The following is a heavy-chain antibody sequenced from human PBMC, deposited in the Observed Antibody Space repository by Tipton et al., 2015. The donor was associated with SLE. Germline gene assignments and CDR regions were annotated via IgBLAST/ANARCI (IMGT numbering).Heavy chain of an antibody. V-gene: IGHV4-39*07. J-gene: IGHJ4*02. CDR2: IYYSGST. CDR3: ARGVRSLLYYFDY. D-gene: IGHD2-15*01. CDR1: GGSITSSSSY. Sequence: TLSLTCTVSGGSITSSSSYWVWIRQPPGKRLEWIGSIYYSGSTYYNPSLKSRITMSVDTSKNQFSLKLSSVTAADTAVYYCARGVRSLLYYFDYWGQGTLVTVSS.